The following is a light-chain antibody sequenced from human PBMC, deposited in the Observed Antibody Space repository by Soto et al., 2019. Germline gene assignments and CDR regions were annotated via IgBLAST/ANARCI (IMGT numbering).Light chain of an antibody. CDR1: QSISSY. J-gene: IGKJ4*01. V-gene: IGKV3-11*01. CDR3: QQRRNWPPLT. CDR2: DAS. Sequence: EIVLTQSPATLSLSPGDRATLSCRASQSISSYLAWYQQKPGQAPRLLIYDASNRATGIPARFSGSGSGTDLTLTISSLEPEDFAVYYCQQRRNWPPLTFGGGTKVEIK.